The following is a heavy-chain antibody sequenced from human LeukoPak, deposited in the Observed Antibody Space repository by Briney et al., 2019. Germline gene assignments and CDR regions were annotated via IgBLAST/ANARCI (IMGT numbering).Heavy chain of an antibody. V-gene: IGHV3-30*02. CDR2: IRYDGSNK. CDR3: AKDPGGSYSHFDY. D-gene: IGHD1-26*01. Sequence: PGGSLRLSCAASGFTFSNYGIHWVRQAPGKGLEWVAFIRYDGSNKYYADSVRGRFTISRDNSKNTLYLQMNSLRTVDTAVYYCAKDPGGSYSHFDYWGQGTPVTVSS. CDR1: GFTFSNYG. J-gene: IGHJ4*02.